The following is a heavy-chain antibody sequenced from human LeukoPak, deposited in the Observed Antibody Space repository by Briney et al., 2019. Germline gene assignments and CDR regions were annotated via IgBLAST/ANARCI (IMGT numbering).Heavy chain of an antibody. V-gene: IGHV1-18*01. CDR2: ISTYNGNT. D-gene: IGHD3-16*01. J-gene: IGHJ5*02. CDR3: ARDQYYDSKGWFDP. Sequence: ASVKVSCKASGYTFNRHGITWVRQAPGQELEWMGWISTYNGNTNYAQKLQGRVTITTDTSTSTVYMELRSLRSDDTAVYYCARDQYYDSKGWFDPWGQGTLVTVYS. CDR1: GYTFNRHG.